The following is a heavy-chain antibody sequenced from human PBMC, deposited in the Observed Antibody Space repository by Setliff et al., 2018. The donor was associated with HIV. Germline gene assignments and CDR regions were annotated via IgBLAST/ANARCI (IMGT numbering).Heavy chain of an antibody. V-gene: IGHV4-4*08. J-gene: IGHJ4*02. CDR2: IYTNGST. D-gene: IGHD6-19*01. CDR3: AGGREAVAVALHFDY. Sequence: KASETMSLTCTVSGGSTSSYFWSWIRQPPGKGLEWIGYIYTNGSTNYNPSLKSLVTISVDTSKTQFSLKLNSVTAADAADYYCAGGREAVAVALHFDYWGQGPLVTVSS. CDR1: GGSTSSYF.